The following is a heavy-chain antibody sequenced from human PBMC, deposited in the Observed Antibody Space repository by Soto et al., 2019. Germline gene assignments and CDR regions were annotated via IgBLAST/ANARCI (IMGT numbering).Heavy chain of an antibody. V-gene: IGHV3-23*01. D-gene: IGHD3-10*01. J-gene: IGHJ6*02. CDR1: GSTFSSYS. Sequence: GGSLRLSCAASGSTFSSYSMSWDRQAAGEGLEWVSAISGSGGSTYYADSVKGRFTTSRDNPKNTLYLRMNSLRAENTAVYYCAKVIRAKPEDYYYGMDVWGQGPTAPAPS. CDR3: AKVIRAKPEDYYYGMDV. CDR2: ISGSGGST.